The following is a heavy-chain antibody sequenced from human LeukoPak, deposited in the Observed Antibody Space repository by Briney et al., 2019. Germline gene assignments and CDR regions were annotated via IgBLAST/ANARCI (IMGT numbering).Heavy chain of an antibody. CDR2: ISSSGNTK. CDR1: GFTFSDYY. V-gene: IGHV3-11*01. J-gene: IGHJ6*03. D-gene: IGHD3-10*01. CDR3: ARDPAITMVRGVASYYMDV. Sequence: PGGSLRLSCAASGFTFSDYYMDWIRQAPGKGLEWVSYISSSGNTKYYADSVRGRFTISRDNAKNSLYLQMNSLRAEDTAVYYCARDPAITMVRGVASYYMDVWGKGTTVTGSS.